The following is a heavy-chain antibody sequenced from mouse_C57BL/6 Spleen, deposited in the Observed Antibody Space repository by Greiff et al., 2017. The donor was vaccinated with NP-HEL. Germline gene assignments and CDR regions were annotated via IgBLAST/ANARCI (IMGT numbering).Heavy chain of an antibody. CDR3: ARRGTWVNYFDY. J-gene: IGHJ2*01. D-gene: IGHD2-13*01. CDR1: GYTFTSYW. CDR2: IDPSDSET. Sequence: QVQLQQPGAELVRPGSSVKLSCKASGYTFTSYWMHWVKQRPIQGLEWIGNIDPSDSETHYNQKFKDKATLTVDKSSSTAYMQLSSLTSEDSAVYYCARRGTWVNYFDYWGQGTTLTVSS. V-gene: IGHV1-52*01.